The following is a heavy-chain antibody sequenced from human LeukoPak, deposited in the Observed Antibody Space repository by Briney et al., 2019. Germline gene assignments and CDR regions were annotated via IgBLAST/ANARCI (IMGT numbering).Heavy chain of an antibody. CDR3: ARAPSEIGGYYPEYFRH. Sequence: GGSLRLSCAASGFTLSSYWMHRVRQAPGKGLVWVSRIKSDGRTNYADSVKGRFTISRDNAKNTVSLQMNSLRAEDTGVYYCARAPSEIGGYYPEYFRHWGQGTLVIVSS. J-gene: IGHJ1*01. V-gene: IGHV3-74*01. D-gene: IGHD3-22*01. CDR1: GFTLSSYW. CDR2: IKSDGRT.